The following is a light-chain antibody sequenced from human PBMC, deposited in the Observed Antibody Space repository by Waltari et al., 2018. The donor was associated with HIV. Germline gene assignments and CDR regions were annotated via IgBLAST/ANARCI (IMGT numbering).Light chain of an antibody. Sequence: QSALTQPRSVSGSPGQSVTISCTGTSSDVGCYNYVSWYQHHPNKGPKLLIYDVNKRPSAVPDRFSGSKSGNTASLTISGLQAEDEADYYCCSYADTYFVLFGGRTKLTVL. CDR3: CSYADTYFVL. V-gene: IGLV2-11*01. J-gene: IGLJ2*01. CDR1: SSDVGCYNY. CDR2: DVN.